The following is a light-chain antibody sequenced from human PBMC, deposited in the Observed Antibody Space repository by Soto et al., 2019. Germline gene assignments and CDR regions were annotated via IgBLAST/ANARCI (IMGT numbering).Light chain of an antibody. CDR1: SSDVGGYNY. Sequence: QSVLTQPASVSGSPGQSITISCTGTSSDVGGYNYVSWYQQHPGTAPKFMIYDVSNRPSGVSNRFSGSKSGNTASLTMSVLQAEDEADYYCSSYTTSNTRQIVFGTGTKVTVL. CDR3: SSYTTSNTRQIV. CDR2: DVS. V-gene: IGLV2-14*01. J-gene: IGLJ1*01.